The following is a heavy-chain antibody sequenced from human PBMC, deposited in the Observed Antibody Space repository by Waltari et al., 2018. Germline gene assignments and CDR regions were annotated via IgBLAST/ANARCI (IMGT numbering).Heavy chain of an antibody. J-gene: IGHJ4*02. Sequence: QVQLQESGSGLVKPSETLYLPCTVSGGSISRYYWSWIRQPPGKGLEWIGYNHYSGSTNYNPSLKSRVTMSIDTSKNQFSLELSSVTAADTAVYYCARAPGVRVGFDFWGQGTLVTVSS. CDR3: ARAPGVRVGFDF. V-gene: IGHV4-59*01. CDR1: GGSISRYY. D-gene: IGHD3-22*01. CDR2: NHYSGST.